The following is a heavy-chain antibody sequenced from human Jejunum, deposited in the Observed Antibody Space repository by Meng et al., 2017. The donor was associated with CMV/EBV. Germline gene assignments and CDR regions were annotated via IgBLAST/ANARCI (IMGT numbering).Heavy chain of an antibody. Sequence: ASGYPFPTFGFSWVRQAPGQGLEWMGWISAYHGNTNYAQKFQGRVTMTTDTSTTTAYMELRNLKSDDTAVYYCARVLLGYGGNPAFWGQGTLVTVSS. V-gene: IGHV1-18*01. D-gene: IGHD4-23*01. J-gene: IGHJ4*02. CDR2: ISAYHGNT. CDR3: ARVLLGYGGNPAF. CDR1: GYPFPTFG.